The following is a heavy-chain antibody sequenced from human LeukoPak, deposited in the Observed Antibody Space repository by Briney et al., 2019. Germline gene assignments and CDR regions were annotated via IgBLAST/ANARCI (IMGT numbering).Heavy chain of an antibody. CDR2: IRYDGSNK. J-gene: IGHJ4*02. CDR3: ARGHSSGWRSDY. CDR1: GFTFSSYG. Sequence: PGGSLRLSCAASGFTFSSYGMHWVRQAPGKGLEWVAFIRYDGSNKYYADSVKGRFTISRDNSKNTLYLQMNSLRAEDTAVYYCARGHSSGWRSDYWGQGTLVTVSS. D-gene: IGHD6-19*01. V-gene: IGHV3-30*02.